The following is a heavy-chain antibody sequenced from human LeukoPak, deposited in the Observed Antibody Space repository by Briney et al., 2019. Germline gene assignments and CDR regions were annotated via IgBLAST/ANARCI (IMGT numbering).Heavy chain of an antibody. V-gene: IGHV3-23*01. CDR3: AKDPSAAAGTSLFDY. CDR2: VSGGGAT. Sequence: KSGGSLRLSCAASGFSFGSFAMSWVRQAPGKGLGWVSSVSGGGATYYADSVKGRFTISRDNYKNTLYLQMNSLRAEDTAVYYCAKDPSAAAGTSLFDYWGQGTLVTVSS. D-gene: IGHD6-13*01. J-gene: IGHJ4*02. CDR1: GFSFGSFA.